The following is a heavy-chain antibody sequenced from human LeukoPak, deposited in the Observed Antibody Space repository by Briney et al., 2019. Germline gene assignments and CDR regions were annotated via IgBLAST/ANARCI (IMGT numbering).Heavy chain of an antibody. J-gene: IGHJ3*02. Sequence: GASVKVSCKASGYTFSSYGMSWVRQAPGKGLGWVSAISGSGGSTYYADSVKGRFTISRDNSKNTLYLQMNSLRAEDTAVYYCAKDHLTIFDAFDIWGQGTMVTVSS. CDR2: ISGSGGST. CDR1: GYTFSSYG. V-gene: IGHV3-23*01. CDR3: AKDHLTIFDAFDI. D-gene: IGHD3-9*01.